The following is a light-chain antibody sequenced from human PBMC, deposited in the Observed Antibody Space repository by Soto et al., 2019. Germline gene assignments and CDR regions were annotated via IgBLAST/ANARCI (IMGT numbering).Light chain of an antibody. CDR2: AAS. CDR1: QGISTL. Sequence: EIVMTQSPATLPVSPGERATLFCRASQGISTLLAWYQQKPGQAPRLLIYAASTRAAGIPARFSGSGSGTDFTLTISSLQSEDFAIYYCQQYYDWPITFGQGRRLEIK. V-gene: IGKV3-15*01. J-gene: IGKJ5*01. CDR3: QQYYDWPIT.